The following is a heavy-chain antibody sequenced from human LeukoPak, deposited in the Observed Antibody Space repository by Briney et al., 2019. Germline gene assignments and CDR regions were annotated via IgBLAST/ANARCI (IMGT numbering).Heavy chain of an antibody. CDR1: GFTLSNAW. V-gene: IGHV3-15*01. Sequence: PGGSLRLSCAASGFTLSNAWMSWVRQAPGKGLEWVGRIKSKTDGGTTDYAAPVKGRFTISRDDSKNTLYLQMNSLKTEDTAVYYCTTDPQYSSSLDYWGQGTLVTVSS. J-gene: IGHJ4*02. CDR3: TTDPQYSSSLDY. D-gene: IGHD6-13*01. CDR2: IKSKTDGGTT.